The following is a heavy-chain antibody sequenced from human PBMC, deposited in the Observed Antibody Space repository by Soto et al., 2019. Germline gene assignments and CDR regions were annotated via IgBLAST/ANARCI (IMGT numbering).Heavy chain of an antibody. CDR2: ISGSGGST. CDR1: GFTFSTYA. Sequence: PGGYLRLSCAASGFTFSTYAMSWVRPAPKKGLEWVSGISGSGGSTYYADSVKGRFTISRDNSKNTLYLQMSSLRAEDTAVYYCAKDTLSYFDSSGYYYWNYWGQGTLVTVSS. J-gene: IGHJ4*02. D-gene: IGHD3-22*01. V-gene: IGHV3-23*01. CDR3: AKDTLSYFDSSGYYYWNY.